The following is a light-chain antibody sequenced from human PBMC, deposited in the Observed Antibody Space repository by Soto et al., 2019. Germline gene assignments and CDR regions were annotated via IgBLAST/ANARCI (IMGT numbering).Light chain of an antibody. CDR1: QSISSY. CDR3: QQSYSTPPIT. Sequence: DIQMTQSPSSLSASVGDRVTITCRASQSISSYLNWYQQKPGKVPKLLIYAASSLQSGVPSRFSGSGSGTDFTLTISSLQTEDFATYYCQQSYSTPPITFGQGTRLEIK. J-gene: IGKJ5*01. CDR2: AAS. V-gene: IGKV1-39*01.